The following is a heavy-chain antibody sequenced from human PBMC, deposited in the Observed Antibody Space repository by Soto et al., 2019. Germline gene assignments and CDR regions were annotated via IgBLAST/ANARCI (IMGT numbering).Heavy chain of an antibody. CDR2: IGGSGDNI. CDR1: GFTFSSYA. Sequence: EVQLSESGGGLVQPGGSLRLSCAASGFTFSSYAISWVRQAPGKGLEWVSGIGGSGDNIYYADSVRGRFTISRDNSMNTLYLQMNSLRAEDTALYYCAKTISGYFWAGDSWGRGTLVTVSS. CDR3: AKTISGYFWAGDS. V-gene: IGHV3-23*01. J-gene: IGHJ4*02. D-gene: IGHD5-12*01.